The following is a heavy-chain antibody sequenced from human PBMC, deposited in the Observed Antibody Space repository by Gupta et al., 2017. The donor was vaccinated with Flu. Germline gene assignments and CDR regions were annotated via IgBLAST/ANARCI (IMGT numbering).Heavy chain of an antibody. CDR3: ATALVLVPPAPSVY. J-gene: IGHJ4*02. V-gene: IGHV1-24*01. CDR2: FDPGYGET. Sequence: RQAPGKGLEWMGSFDPGYGETIYAEKFQGRVTMTADTSTDTAYMELSSLKSVDTAAYYCATALVLVPPAPSVYWGQGTLVTVSS. D-gene: IGHD6-6*01.